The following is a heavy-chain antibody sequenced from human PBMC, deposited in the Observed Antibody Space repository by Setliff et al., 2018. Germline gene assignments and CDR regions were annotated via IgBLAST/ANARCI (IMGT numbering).Heavy chain of an antibody. V-gene: IGHV1-8*02. CDR2: FDPEGEET. CDR3: ARRGMSSSWFQGYFDY. J-gene: IGHJ4*02. CDR1: GYTFTSYD. D-gene: IGHD6-13*01. Sequence: ASVKVSCKASGYTFTSYDINWVRQATGQGLEWMGGFDPEGEETIYAQKFQGRVTMTEDTSTDTAYMELSSLRSEDTAVYYCARRGMSSSWFQGYFDYWGQGTLVTVSS.